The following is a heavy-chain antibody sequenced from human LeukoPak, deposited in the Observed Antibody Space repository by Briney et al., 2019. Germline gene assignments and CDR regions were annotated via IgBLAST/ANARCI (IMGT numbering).Heavy chain of an antibody. CDR3: ARGAVVAATDEFNWFDP. Sequence: GASVKVSCKASGYTFTSYGISWVRQAPGQGLEWMGWISAYNGNTNYAQKFQGRVTITADESTSTAYMELSSLRSEDTAVYYCARGAVVAATDEFNWFDPWGQGTLVTVSS. V-gene: IGHV1-18*01. CDR2: ISAYNGNT. J-gene: IGHJ5*02. D-gene: IGHD2-15*01. CDR1: GYTFTSYG.